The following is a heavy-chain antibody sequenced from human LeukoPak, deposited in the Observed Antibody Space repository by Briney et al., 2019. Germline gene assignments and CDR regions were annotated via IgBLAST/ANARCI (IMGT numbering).Heavy chain of an antibody. CDR1: GFTFSGYT. V-gene: IGHV3-21*01. Sequence: GGSLRPSCAASGFTFSGYTMSWVRQAPGQGLESVSAISSSSSYIYYADSVRGRFTISRDNAKDSLYLQISSLTVEDTAVYYCARVRGSHTSDAFDIWGQGTMVAVSS. CDR2: ISSSSSYI. D-gene: IGHD1-26*01. CDR3: ARVRGSHTSDAFDI. J-gene: IGHJ3*02.